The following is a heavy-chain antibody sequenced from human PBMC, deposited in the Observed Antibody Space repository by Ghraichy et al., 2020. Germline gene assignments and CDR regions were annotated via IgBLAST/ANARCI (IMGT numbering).Heavy chain of an antibody. CDR2: IYYSGST. Sequence: SETLSLTCSVSGGSISSSSYYWGWIRQPPGKGLEWIGTIYYSGSTYYNPSLKSRVTISVDTSKNQFSLKLSSATAADTAVYYCARHSPDNWFDPWGQGTLVTVSS. V-gene: IGHV4-39*01. D-gene: IGHD1-14*01. J-gene: IGHJ5*02. CDR1: GGSISSSSYY. CDR3: ARHSPDNWFDP.